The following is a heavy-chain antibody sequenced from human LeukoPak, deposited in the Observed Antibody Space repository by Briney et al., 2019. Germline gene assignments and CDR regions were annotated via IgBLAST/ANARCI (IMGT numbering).Heavy chain of an antibody. V-gene: IGHV3-30-3*01. Sequence: GGSLRLSCAASGFTFSSYAMHWVRQAPGKGLEWVAVISYDGSNKYYADSVKGRFTISRDYSKNTLYLQMNSLRAEDTAVYYCARVSGGWYYYRGQGTLVTVSS. CDR2: ISYDGSNK. CDR1: GFTFSSYA. CDR3: ARVSGGWYYY. J-gene: IGHJ4*02. D-gene: IGHD6-19*01.